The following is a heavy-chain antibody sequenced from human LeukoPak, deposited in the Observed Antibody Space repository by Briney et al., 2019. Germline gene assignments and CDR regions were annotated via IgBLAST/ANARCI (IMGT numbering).Heavy chain of an antibody. CDR3: ATESMAGTKFFEY. D-gene: IGHD1-7*01. CDR1: GYTFTTYF. Sequence: SVTVSCKASGYTFTTYFIHWVRQAPGQGLEWMVIINPSDGRGHSAQKFQGRLTMTRDTSTSTVYMELSGLRSEDTAVYYCATESMAGTKFFEYWGQGTLVAVSS. V-gene: IGHV1-46*01. J-gene: IGHJ4*02. CDR2: INPSDGRG.